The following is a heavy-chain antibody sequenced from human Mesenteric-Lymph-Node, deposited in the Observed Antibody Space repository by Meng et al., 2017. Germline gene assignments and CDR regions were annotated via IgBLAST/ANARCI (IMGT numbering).Heavy chain of an antibody. J-gene: IGHJ4*02. CDR1: GFTFSNAW. CDR3: TTDLSAIVATILEFDY. D-gene: IGHD5-12*01. CDR2: IKSKTDGGTT. Sequence: GGSLRLSCAASGFTFSNAWMSWVRQAPGKGLEWVGRIKSKTDGGTTDYAAPVKGRFTISRDDSKNTLYLQMNSLKTEDTAVYYCTTDLSAIVATILEFDYWGQGTLVTVSS. V-gene: IGHV3-15*01.